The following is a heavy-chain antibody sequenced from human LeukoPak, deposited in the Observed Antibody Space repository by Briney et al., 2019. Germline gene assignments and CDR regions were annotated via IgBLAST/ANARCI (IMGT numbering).Heavy chain of an antibody. CDR3: ARGSGSSWFGPSYYYYGMDV. J-gene: IGHJ6*02. CDR1: GFTLSDYY. D-gene: IGHD6-13*01. CDR2: ISSSGSTI. Sequence: SLRLSCAASGFTLSDYYMRWIRHAPGKGLVWVSYISSSGSTIYYADSVKGRFTISRDNAKNSLYLQMNSLRAEDTAVYYCARGSGSSWFGPSYYYYGMDVWGQGTTVTVSS. V-gene: IGHV3-11*01.